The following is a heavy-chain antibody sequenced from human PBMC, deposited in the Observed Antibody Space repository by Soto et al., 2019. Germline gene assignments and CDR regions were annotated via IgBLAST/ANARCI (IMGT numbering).Heavy chain of an antibody. J-gene: IGHJ4*02. Sequence: PSETLSLTCSVSGGSLSKYYWSWIPQPAGKGLEWIGRISRSGDVVAKVSLSRRLTMSVDMSNNHFYLKLTPLTADDTAVYYCARDNTDFWSLYPLAFDYWGQGALVTVYS. CDR2: ISRSGDV. D-gene: IGHD3-3*01. CDR3: ARDNTDFWSLYPLAFDY. V-gene: IGHV4-4*07. CDR1: GGSLSKYY.